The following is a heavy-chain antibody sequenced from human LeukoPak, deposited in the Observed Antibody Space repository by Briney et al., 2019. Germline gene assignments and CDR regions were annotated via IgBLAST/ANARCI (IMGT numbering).Heavy chain of an antibody. J-gene: IGHJ4*02. CDR1: GGSISSSNYN. V-gene: IGHV4-39*07. CDR3: ARRRRILGNIVVVPAAALGRYYFDY. D-gene: IGHD2-2*01. CDR2: IYYSGST. Sequence: SETLSLTCTVSGGSISSSNYNWGWIRQPPGKGLEWIGNIYYSGSTYYNPSLKSRVTISLDTSKNQFSLKLSSVTAADTAVYYCARRRRILGNIVVVPAAALGRYYFDYWGQGTLVTVSS.